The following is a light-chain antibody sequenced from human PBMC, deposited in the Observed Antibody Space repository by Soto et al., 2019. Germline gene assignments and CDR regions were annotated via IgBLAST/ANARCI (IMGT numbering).Light chain of an antibody. CDR1: SSNVGAGYD. J-gene: IGLJ2*01. CDR2: GDS. Sequence: QLVLTQPPSVSGAPGQRVTISCTGSSSNVGAGYDVHWYQQLPGTAPKLLMYGDSNRPSGVPDRFSGSKSGTSASLAITGLQAEDEADYYCQSYDSSLSGVVFAGGTKLTVL. V-gene: IGLV1-40*01. CDR3: QSYDSSLSGVV.